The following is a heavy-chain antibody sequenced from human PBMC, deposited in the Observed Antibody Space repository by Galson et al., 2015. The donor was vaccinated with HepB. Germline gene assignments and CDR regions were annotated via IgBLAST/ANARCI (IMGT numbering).Heavy chain of an antibody. Sequence: SLRLSCAASGFIFSNHYMDWVRQAPGKGLEWVARGRNKASSHTTEYAPSVKGRFTISRDDSKNSVYLQMNNLKTEDTAVYYCARGGVWGEGTTVTVSS. CDR2: GRNKASSHTT. J-gene: IGHJ6*04. CDR3: ARGGV. V-gene: IGHV3-72*01. CDR1: GFIFSNHY. D-gene: IGHD1-26*01.